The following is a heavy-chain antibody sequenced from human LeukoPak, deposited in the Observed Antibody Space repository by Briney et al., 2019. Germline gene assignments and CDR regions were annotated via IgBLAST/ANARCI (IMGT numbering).Heavy chain of an antibody. D-gene: IGHD3-9*01. J-gene: IGHJ6*02. CDR2: INPNSGGT. V-gene: IGHV1-2*02. CDR1: GYTLTGYY. CDR3: ARRRYDILAGWNYHGVDV. Sequence: GASVKVSCKASGYTLTGYYMHWVRQAPGQGLEWMGWINPNSGGTNYAQKFQGRVTMTREKSISTAYMELSRLRSDDTAVYYCARRRYDILAGWNYHGVDVWGQGTTVSVSS.